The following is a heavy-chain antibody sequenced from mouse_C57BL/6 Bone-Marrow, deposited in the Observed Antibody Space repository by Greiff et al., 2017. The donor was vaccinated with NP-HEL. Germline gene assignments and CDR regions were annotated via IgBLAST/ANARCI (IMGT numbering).Heavy chain of an antibody. V-gene: IGHV2-5*01. D-gene: IGHD1-1*01. J-gene: IGHJ3*01. CDR3: AKSVYYYGSSPWFAY. Sequence: VQRVESGPGLVQPSQSLSITCTVSGFSLTSYGVHWVRQSPGKGLEWLGVIWRGGSTDYNAAFMSRLSITKDNSKSQVFFKMNRLQADDTAIYYCAKSVYYYGSSPWFAYWGQGTLVTVSA. CDR2: IWRGGST. CDR1: GFSLTSYG.